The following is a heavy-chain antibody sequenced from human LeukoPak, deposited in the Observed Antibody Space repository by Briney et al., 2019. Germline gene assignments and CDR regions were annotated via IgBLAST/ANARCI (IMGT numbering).Heavy chain of an antibody. D-gene: IGHD3-10*01. V-gene: IGHV1-69*13. CDR1: GGTFSSYA. J-gene: IGHJ6*04. CDR3: ARGLEWFGEFYYGMDV. Sequence: SVKVSCKASGGTFSSYAISWGRQAPGQGLKWMGGIIPIFGTANYAQKFQGRVTITADESTSTAYMELSSLRSEDTAVYYCARGLEWFGEFYYGMDVWGKGTTVTVSS. CDR2: IIPIFGTA.